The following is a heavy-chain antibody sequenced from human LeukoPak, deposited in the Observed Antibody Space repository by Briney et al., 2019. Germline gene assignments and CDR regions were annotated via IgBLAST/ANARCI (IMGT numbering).Heavy chain of an antibody. CDR2: ITGDGGTT. J-gene: IGHJ4*02. CDR1: GFTFEDYV. D-gene: IGHD6-13*01. V-gene: IGHV3-43*02. Sequence: GGSLRLSCAASGFTFEDYVMHWVRQAPGKGLEWVSLITGDGGTTYYADSVRGRFTISRDNSKNSLYLQMNSLRTEDTALYYCVKDKSPHLVHFFDCWGQGTLVTVSS. CDR3: VKDKSPHLVHFFDC.